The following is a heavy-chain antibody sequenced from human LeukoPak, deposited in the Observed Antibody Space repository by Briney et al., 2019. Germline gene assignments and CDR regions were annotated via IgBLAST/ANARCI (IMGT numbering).Heavy chain of an antibody. Sequence: GGSLRLSCAASGFTFSSYAMHWVRQAPGKGLEWVAVISYDGSNKYYADSVKGRFTISRDNAKNSLYLQMNSLRAEDTAVYYCAPARADGYFDYWGQGTLVTVSS. CDR1: GFTFSSYA. V-gene: IGHV3-30*04. CDR2: ISYDGSNK. J-gene: IGHJ4*02. D-gene: IGHD6-13*01. CDR3: APARADGYFDY.